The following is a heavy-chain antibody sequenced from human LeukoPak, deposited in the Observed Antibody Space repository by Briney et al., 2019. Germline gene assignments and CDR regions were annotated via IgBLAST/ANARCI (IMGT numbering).Heavy chain of an antibody. V-gene: IGHV3-23*01. CDR2: ISGSGGST. CDR3: AKGDNMITFGGVIANNYFDY. J-gene: IGHJ4*02. CDR1: GFTFSSYA. Sequence: GGSLRLSCAASGFTFSSYAMSWVRQAPGKGLEWVSAISGSGGSTYYADSVKGRFTISRDNSKNTLYLQMNSLRAEDTAVYYCAKGDNMITFGGVIANNYFDYWGQGTLVTVSS. D-gene: IGHD3-16*02.